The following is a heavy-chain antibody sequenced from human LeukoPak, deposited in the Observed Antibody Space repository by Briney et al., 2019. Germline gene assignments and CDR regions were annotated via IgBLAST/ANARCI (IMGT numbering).Heavy chain of an antibody. D-gene: IGHD6-13*01. Sequence: SETLSLTCAVYGGSFSGYYWSWIRQPPGKGLEWIGEINHSGSTNYNPSLKSRVTISVDTSKNQFSLKLSSVTAADTAVYYCAREAVAAAARYFQHWGQGTLVTVSS. CDR3: AREAVAAAARYFQH. CDR2: INHSGST. CDR1: GGSFSGYY. V-gene: IGHV4-34*01. J-gene: IGHJ1*01.